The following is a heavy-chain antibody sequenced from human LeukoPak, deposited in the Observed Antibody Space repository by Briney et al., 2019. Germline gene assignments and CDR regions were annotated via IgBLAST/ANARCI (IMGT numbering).Heavy chain of an antibody. J-gene: IGHJ4*02. D-gene: IGHD6-6*01. Sequence: KSSETLSLTCTVSGGSISSYYWSWIRQPAGKGLEWIGRISTTGSTNYNPSLKSRLTMSVDTSKKQFSLRLSSVSAADTAVYYCAREYSSSSGRTFDYWGQGSLVTVSS. V-gene: IGHV4-4*07. CDR2: ISTTGST. CDR1: GGSISSYY. CDR3: AREYSSSSGRTFDY.